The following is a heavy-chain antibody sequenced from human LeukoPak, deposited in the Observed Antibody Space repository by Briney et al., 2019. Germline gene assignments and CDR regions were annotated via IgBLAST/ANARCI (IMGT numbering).Heavy chain of an antibody. CDR1: GYXFTGYY. CDR3: ASPAAAGSLDY. Sequence: ASVKVSCKASGYXFTGYYIHWVRQAPGQGLEWVGWINPNSGGTNYAQKFQGRVTMTRDTCISTAYMELSRLRSDDTAVYYCASPAAAGSLDYWGQGTLVTVSS. J-gene: IGHJ4*02. V-gene: IGHV1-2*02. CDR2: INPNSGGT. D-gene: IGHD6-13*01.